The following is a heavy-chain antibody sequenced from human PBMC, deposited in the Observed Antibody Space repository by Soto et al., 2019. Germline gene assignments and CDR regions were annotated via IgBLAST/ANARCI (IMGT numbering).Heavy chain of an antibody. CDR1: GFTFSSYS. CDR2: ITRTSSPI. J-gene: IGHJ4*02. V-gene: IGHV3-48*02. Sequence: GGSLRLSCAASGFTFSSYSMNWVRQAPGKGLEWLAYITRTSSPIYYADSVKGRFTISRDNARNSLYLQMNSLRDEDTAVYYCTRDTRSLDYWGPGTLVTVSS. CDR3: TRDTRSLDY. D-gene: IGHD2-15*01.